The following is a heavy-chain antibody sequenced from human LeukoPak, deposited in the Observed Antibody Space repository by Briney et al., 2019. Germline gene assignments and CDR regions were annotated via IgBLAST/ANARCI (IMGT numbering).Heavy chain of an antibody. CDR3: ATSITMIMTYSFDI. V-gene: IGHV3-53*01. CDR1: GFTVSSNY. Sequence: PGGSLRLSCAASGFTVSSNYMSWVRQAPGKGLEWVSVIYSGGSTYYADSVKGRFTISRDNSKNTLYLQMNSLRAEDTAVYYCATSITMIMTYSFDIWGQGTMVTVSS. J-gene: IGHJ3*02. D-gene: IGHD3-22*01. CDR2: IYSGGST.